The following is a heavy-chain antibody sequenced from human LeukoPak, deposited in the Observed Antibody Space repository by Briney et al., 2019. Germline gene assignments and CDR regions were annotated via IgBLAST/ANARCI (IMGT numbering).Heavy chain of an antibody. CDR3: ARIGISARGTNFHH. V-gene: IGHV1-2*02. J-gene: IGHJ1*01. CDR1: GYTFTGYH. Sequence: ASVKVSCKASGYTFTGYHMHWVRQAPGQGLEWMGWINSNSADTNYAQNFQGRVTMTRDTSISTAYMELSRLRSDDTALYYCARIGISARGTNFHHWGQGTLVTVSS. D-gene: IGHD6-13*01. CDR2: INSNSADT.